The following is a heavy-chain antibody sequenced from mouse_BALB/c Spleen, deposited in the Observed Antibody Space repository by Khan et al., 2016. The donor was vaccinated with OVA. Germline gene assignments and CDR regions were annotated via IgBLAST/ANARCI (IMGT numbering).Heavy chain of an antibody. CDR1: GFSFTSYG. V-gene: IGHV2-6*02. CDR3: ARSDCYAMDY. J-gene: IGHJ4*01. CDR2: IWSDGIT. Sequence: VQLQESGPGLVAPSQSLSITCTVSGFSFTSYGVHWVRQPPGKGLEWLVVIWSDGITTYNSTLKSRLSISTDNSQSQVFLKMNSLQTDDTAMYYCARSDCYAMDYWGQGTSVTVSS.